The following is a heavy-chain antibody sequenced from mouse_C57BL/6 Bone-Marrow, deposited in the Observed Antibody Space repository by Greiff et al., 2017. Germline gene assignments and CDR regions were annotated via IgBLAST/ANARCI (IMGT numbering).Heavy chain of an antibody. CDR3: AKEGILAWFAY. J-gene: IGHJ3*01. CDR2: IWGDGST. Sequence: VMLVESGPGLVAPSQSLSITCTVSGFSLTSYGVSWVRQPPGKGLEWLGVIWGDGSTNAHSALISRLSISKDNSKSQVFLKLNSLQTDDTATYFCAKEGILAWFAYWGQGTLVTVSA. V-gene: IGHV2-3*01. CDR1: GFSLTSYG.